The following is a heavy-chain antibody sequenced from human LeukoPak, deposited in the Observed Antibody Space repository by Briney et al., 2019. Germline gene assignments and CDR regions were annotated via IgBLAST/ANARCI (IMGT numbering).Heavy chain of an antibody. D-gene: IGHD3-10*01. CDR3: ARESYGSRSYDYYYYYMDV. CDR1: GYSISSGYY. J-gene: IGHJ6*03. CDR2: IHHSGST. V-gene: IGHV4-38-2*02. Sequence: PETLSLTCIVSGYSISSGYYWGWIRQPPGKGLEWIGMIHHSGSTYYNPSLKSRVTTSVDTSKNQFSLKLSSVTAADTAVYYCARESYGSRSYDYYYYYMDVWGKGTTVTVSS.